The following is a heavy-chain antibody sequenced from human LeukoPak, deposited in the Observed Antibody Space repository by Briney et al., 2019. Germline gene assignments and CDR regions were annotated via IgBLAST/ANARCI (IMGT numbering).Heavy chain of an antibody. J-gene: IGHJ4*02. CDR2: IYPGDSDT. D-gene: IGHD3-22*01. CDR1: GYRFTSYW. CDR3: ARRSYYDSSGYPFDY. Sequence: GESLKISCKGSGYRFTSYWIGWVRQMPGKGLEWMGIIYPGDSDTRYSPSFQGQVTISADKSISTAYLQWSSLKASDTAMYYCARRSYYDSSGYPFDYWGQGTLVTVSS. V-gene: IGHV5-51*01.